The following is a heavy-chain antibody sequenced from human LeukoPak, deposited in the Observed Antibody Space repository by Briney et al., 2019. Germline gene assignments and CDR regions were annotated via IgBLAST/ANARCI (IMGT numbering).Heavy chain of an antibody. J-gene: IGHJ4*02. V-gene: IGHV3-23*01. Sequence: GGSLRLSCAASGFTFSSSAMIWVRQAPGKGLEWVSSISGSGGSTAYADSVKGRFTISKDNSKNTPHLQMNSLRPEDTAVYYFAKGGIQLWYFLDYWGQGTLVTVSS. CDR1: GFTFSSSA. CDR2: ISGSGGST. CDR3: AKGGIQLWYFLDY. D-gene: IGHD5-18*01.